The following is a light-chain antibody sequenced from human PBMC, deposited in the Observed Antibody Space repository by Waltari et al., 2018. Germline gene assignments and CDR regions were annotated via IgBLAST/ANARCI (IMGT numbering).Light chain of an antibody. CDR1: QSVSSSY. V-gene: IGKV3-20*01. J-gene: IGKJ2*01. Sequence: EIALTQSPGTLSLSPWERATLSCRASQSVSSSYLAWYQQKPGQAPRLLIYGASSRATGIPDRFSGSGSGTDFTLTISRLEPEDFAVYYCQQYGSSPPYTFGQGTKLEIK. CDR3: QQYGSSPPYT. CDR2: GAS.